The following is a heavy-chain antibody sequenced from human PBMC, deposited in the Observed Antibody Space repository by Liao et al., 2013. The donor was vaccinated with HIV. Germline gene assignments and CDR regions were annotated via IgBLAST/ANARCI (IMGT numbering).Heavy chain of an antibody. J-gene: IGHJ4*02. CDR3: AVGDSWYNGWVY. CDR1: GGSFSSYY. D-gene: IGHD6-13*01. Sequence: QVQLQQWGAGLLKPSETLSLTCTVYGGSFSSYYWSWIRQSPGKGLEWMGEINHGGSTKYNPSLKSRVTISVDLSENQFALKLTTVTAADSALYFCAVGDSWYNGWVYWGQGTVVTVSS. CDR2: INHGGST. V-gene: IGHV4-34*01.